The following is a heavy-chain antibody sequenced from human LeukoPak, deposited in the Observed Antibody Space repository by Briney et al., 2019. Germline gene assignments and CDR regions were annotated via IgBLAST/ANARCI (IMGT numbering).Heavy chain of an antibody. CDR3: ARVGTTITHTPGYFDY. V-gene: IGHV4-34*01. D-gene: IGHD4-11*01. J-gene: IGHJ4*02. CDR2: INHSEST. Sequence: SETLSLTCAVYGGSFSGYYWSWIRQPPGKGLEWIGEINHSESTNYNPSLKSRVTISVDKSKNQFSLKLSSVTAADTAVYYCARVGTTITHTPGYFDYWGQGTLVTVSS. CDR1: GGSFSGYY.